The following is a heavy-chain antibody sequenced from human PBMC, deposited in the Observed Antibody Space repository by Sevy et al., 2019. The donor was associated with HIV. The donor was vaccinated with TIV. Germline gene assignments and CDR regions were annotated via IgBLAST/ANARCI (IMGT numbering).Heavy chain of an antibody. CDR3: AGGGVTMVRGVTLGY. CDR2: MRAYNGNT. J-gene: IGHJ4*02. Sequence: ASVKVSCKASGYTFTSYGISWVRQAPGQGLEWMGWMRAYNGNTNYAQKLQGRVTMTTYTSTSTAYMELRSLRSDDTAVYYGAGGGVTMVRGVTLGYWGQGTLVTVSS. D-gene: IGHD3-10*01. V-gene: IGHV1-18*01. CDR1: GYTFTSYG.